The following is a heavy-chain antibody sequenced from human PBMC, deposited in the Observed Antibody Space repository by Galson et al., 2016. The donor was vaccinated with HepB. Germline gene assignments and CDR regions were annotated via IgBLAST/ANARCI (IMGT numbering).Heavy chain of an antibody. J-gene: IGHJ4*02. D-gene: IGHD5-18*01. V-gene: IGHV3-23*01. CDR1: GFTFSSYW. Sequence: SLRLSCAASGFTFSSYWMTWVRQAPGKGLEWVSGINYSGSNTYYADSVKGRFTISRDNSKNTLYLQMNSLRVEDSAVYYCARDYSGQLWLLGGFDYWGQGTLVTVSS. CDR3: ARDYSGQLWLLGGFDY. CDR2: INYSGSNT.